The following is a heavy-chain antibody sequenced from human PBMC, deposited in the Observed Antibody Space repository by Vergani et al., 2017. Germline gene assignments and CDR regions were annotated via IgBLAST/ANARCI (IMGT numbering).Heavy chain of an antibody. CDR1: GYIFTSYW. CDR3: ASSVQYYYDSSGYPPFDY. J-gene: IGHJ4*02. V-gene: IGHV5-51*01. CDR2: IYPGDSDT. D-gene: IGHD3-22*01. Sequence: EVQLVQSGAEVKKPGESLRISCKGSGYIFTSYWISWVRQMPGKGLEWMGNIYPGDSDTRYSPSFQGQVTISADKSISTAYLQWCSLKASDTAMYYCASSVQYYYDSSGYPPFDYWGQGTLVTVSS.